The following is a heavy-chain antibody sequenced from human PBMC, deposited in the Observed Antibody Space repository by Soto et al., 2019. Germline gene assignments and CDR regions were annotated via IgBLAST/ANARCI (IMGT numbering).Heavy chain of an antibody. D-gene: IGHD6-19*01. CDR2: ISAYNGNT. J-gene: IGHJ3*02. CDR1: GYTLTGYG. Sequence: ASVKGSRKASGYTLTGYGSSWVRHAIGQGLEWMGWISAYNGNTNYAQKLQGRVTMTTDTSTSTAYMELRSLRSDDTAVYYCARPGAVAVSNALDTWGQATTVTVSS. CDR3: ARPGAVAVSNALDT. V-gene: IGHV1-18*01.